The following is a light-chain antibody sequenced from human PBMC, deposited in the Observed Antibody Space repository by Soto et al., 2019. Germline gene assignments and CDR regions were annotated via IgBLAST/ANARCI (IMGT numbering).Light chain of an antibody. CDR3: QQYHTYPCT. CDR1: QSINSW. Sequence: DIQMTQSPSTVSASVGDRVTITCRASQSINSWLAWYQQKPGKAPKLLIYKAYSLESGVPSRFSGSGSGTEFTLTISSLQPDDFATYYCQQYHTYPCTFGQGTKVEI. CDR2: KAY. J-gene: IGKJ1*01. V-gene: IGKV1-5*03.